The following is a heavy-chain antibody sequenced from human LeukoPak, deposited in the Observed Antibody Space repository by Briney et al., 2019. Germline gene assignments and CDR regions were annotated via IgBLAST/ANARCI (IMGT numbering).Heavy chain of an antibody. J-gene: IGHJ3*02. Sequence: SVKVSCKASGGTFSSYAISWVRQAPGQGLEWMGGIIPIFGTANYAQKFQGRVTITTDESTSTAYMELSSLRSEDTAVYYCARDSRKVPAAIYAFDIWGQGTMVTVSS. V-gene: IGHV1-69*05. CDR3: ARDSRKVPAAIYAFDI. CDR1: GGTFSSYA. CDR2: IIPIFGTA. D-gene: IGHD2-2*01.